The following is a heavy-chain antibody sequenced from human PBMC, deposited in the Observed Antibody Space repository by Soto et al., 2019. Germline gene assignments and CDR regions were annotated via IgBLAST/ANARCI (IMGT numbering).Heavy chain of an antibody. CDR2: INHSGST. CDR3: ARSDCSSTSCYGQPYYYYGMDV. J-gene: IGHJ6*02. CDR1: CGSFSGYY. D-gene: IGHD2-2*01. V-gene: IGHV4-34*01. Sequence: SETLSLTCAVYCGSFSGYYWSWIRQPPGKGLEWIGEINHSGSTNYNPSLKSRVTMSVDTSKNQFSLKLNSVTAADTAVYYCARSDCSSTSCYGQPYYYYGMDVWGQGTTVTVSS.